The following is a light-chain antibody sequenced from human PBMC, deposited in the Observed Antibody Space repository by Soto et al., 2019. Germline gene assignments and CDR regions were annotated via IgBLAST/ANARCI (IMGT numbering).Light chain of an antibody. J-gene: IGKJ1*01. CDR1: QSVSSGH. CDR3: QQYGHSLWT. CDR2: GAS. V-gene: IGKV3-20*01. Sequence: DIVLPQSPGTLSLSAGERASLSCRTSQSVSSGHLAWYQQKPGQAPRLLIYGASSRATGIPDRFSGSGSGTDFTLTISRLDPEDYAVYYCQQYGHSLWTFGQGTKVDIK.